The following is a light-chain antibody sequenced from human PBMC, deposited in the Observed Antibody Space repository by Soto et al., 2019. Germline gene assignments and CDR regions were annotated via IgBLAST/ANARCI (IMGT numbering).Light chain of an antibody. Sequence: QSALTQPASVSGSPGQSITMSCTGTSSDVGSYNLVSWYQQYPGKAPILMISEITKRPSGVSDRFSGSKSGNTASLTISGLQSEDEADYYCCSYVGSSTLVFGGGTKLTVL. V-gene: IGLV2-23*02. J-gene: IGLJ2*01. CDR2: EIT. CDR1: SSDVGSYNL. CDR3: CSYVGSSTLV.